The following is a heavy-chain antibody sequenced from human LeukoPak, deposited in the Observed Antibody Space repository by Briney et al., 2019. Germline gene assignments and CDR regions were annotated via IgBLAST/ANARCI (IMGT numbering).Heavy chain of an antibody. J-gene: IGHJ4*02. CDR1: GFTFSAYA. D-gene: IGHD6-19*01. V-gene: IGHV3-48*04. CDR2: ITTGGSSI. CDR3: ARVRYDSGWYDY. Sequence: GGSLRLSCAASGFTFSAYAMTWVRQAAGKGLECVSHITTGGSSIFYADSVKGRFTISRDNAKNSLYLQMNSLRAEDSAVYYCARVRYDSGWYDYWGQGALVTVSS.